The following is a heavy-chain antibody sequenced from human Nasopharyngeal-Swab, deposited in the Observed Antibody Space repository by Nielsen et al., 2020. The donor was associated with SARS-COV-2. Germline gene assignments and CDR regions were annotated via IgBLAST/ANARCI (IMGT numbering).Heavy chain of an antibody. CDR1: GFTFSSYA. CDR3: ATTGMVVAATWYFDY. J-gene: IGHJ4*02. V-gene: IGHV3-23*01. Sequence: GESLKISCAASGFTFSSYAMHWVRQAPGKGLEWVSAISGSGGSTYYADSVKGRFTISRDNSKNTLYLQMNSLRAEDTAVYYCATTGMVVAATWYFDYWGQGTLVTVSS. D-gene: IGHD2-15*01. CDR2: ISGSGGST.